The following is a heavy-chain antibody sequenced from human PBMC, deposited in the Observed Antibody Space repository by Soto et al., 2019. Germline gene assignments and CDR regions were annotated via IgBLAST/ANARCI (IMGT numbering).Heavy chain of an antibody. D-gene: IGHD2-21*01. CDR1: GVTFSTSG. Sequence: QVQLVQSGAEVKKPGSSLKVSCKTSGVTFSTSGISWVRQGPGQGLEWMGGIIPLFGTPKYARKFQGRVSSTADDSATTTYLELSGLSSDDTAIYYCARVSPSTCGGGNCYRLDSYFDSWGQGSQVVVSS. CDR2: IIPLFGTP. J-gene: IGHJ4*03. CDR3: ARVSPSTCGGGNCYRLDSYFDS. V-gene: IGHV1-69*01.